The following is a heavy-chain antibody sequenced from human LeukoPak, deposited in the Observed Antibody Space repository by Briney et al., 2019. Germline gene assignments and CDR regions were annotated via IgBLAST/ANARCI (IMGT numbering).Heavy chain of an antibody. D-gene: IGHD1-26*01. CDR3: AKDMGGSYPLGLDY. Sequence: GVSLRLSCAASGFTFDDYAMHWVRQAPGKGLEWVSGISWNSGSIGYADSVKGRFTISRDNAKNSLYLQMNSLRAEDTALYYCAKDMGGSYPLGLDYWGQGTLVTVSS. CDR2: ISWNSGSI. J-gene: IGHJ4*02. CDR1: GFTFDDYA. V-gene: IGHV3-9*01.